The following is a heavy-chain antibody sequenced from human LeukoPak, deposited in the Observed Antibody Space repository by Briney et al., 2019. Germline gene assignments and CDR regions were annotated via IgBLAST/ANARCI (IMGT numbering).Heavy chain of an antibody. V-gene: IGHV4-34*01. Sequence: SETLSLTCAVYGGSFSGYYWSWIRQPPGKGLEWIGEINHSGSTNYNPSLKSRVTISVDTSKNQFSLKLSSVTAADTAVYYCARLVVPAAGAHYYYYGMDVWGQGTTVTVSS. CDR2: INHSGST. CDR3: ARLVVPAAGAHYYYYGMDV. J-gene: IGHJ6*02. CDR1: GGSFSGYY. D-gene: IGHD2-2*01.